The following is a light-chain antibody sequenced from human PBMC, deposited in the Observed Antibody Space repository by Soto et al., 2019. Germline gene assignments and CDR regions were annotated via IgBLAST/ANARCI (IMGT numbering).Light chain of an antibody. CDR1: QGIGSN. J-gene: IGKJ4*01. V-gene: IGKV1-9*01. CDR2: ASS. CDR3: QQLNSYFPLT. Sequence: DIQLTQSPSFLSASEGDRVTITCRASQGIGSNLAWYQQEPGKAPKLLIYASSTLQSGVPSRFSGSGSGAEFTLTISSLQPEDFATYYCQQLNSYFPLTFGGGTKVEIK.